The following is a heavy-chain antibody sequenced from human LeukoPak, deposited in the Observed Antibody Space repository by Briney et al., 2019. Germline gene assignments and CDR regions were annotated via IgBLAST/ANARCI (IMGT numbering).Heavy chain of an antibody. CDR1: GGSFSGYY. CDR3: ARRNTAGYDILTGYYGWLDP. V-gene: IGHV4-59*01. CDR2: IYYSGST. Sequence: SETLSLTCAVYGGSFSGYYWSWIRQPPGKGLEWIGYIYYSGSTNYNPSLKSRVTISVDTSKNQFSLKLSSVTAADTAVYYCARRNTAGYDILTGYYGWLDPWGQGTLVTVSS. D-gene: IGHD3-9*01. J-gene: IGHJ5*02.